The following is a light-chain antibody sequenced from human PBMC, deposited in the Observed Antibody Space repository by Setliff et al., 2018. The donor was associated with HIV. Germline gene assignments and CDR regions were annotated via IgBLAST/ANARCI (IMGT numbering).Light chain of an antibody. V-gene: IGLV2-14*03. CDR3: NSYTSSSTLYV. CDR2: DVN. CDR1: SSDVGGYNY. Sequence: ALTQPASVSGSPGQSITTSCTGTSSDVGGYNYVSWYQQHPDKAPKLMIYDVNNRPSGVSDRFSGSKSGNTASLTISGLQAEDEADYYCNSYTSSSTLYVFGTGTKVTVL. J-gene: IGLJ1*01.